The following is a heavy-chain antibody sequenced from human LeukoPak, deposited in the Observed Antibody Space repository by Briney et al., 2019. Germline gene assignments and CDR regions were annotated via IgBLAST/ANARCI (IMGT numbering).Heavy chain of an antibody. J-gene: IGHJ4*02. Sequence: SETLSLTCTVSGGSISSSSYYWSWIRQPPGEGLEWIGEINHSGSTNYNPSLKSRVTISVDTSKNQFSLKLSSVTAADTAVYYCASSATIAAAILDYWGQGTLVTVSS. CDR2: INHSGST. V-gene: IGHV4-39*07. CDR1: GGSISSSSYY. CDR3: ASSATIAAAILDY. D-gene: IGHD6-13*01.